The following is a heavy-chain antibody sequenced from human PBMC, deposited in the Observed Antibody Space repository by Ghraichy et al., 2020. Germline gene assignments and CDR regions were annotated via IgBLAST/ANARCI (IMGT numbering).Heavy chain of an antibody. Sequence: SGPTLVKPTQTLTLTCTFSGFSLSTSGVGVGWIRQPPGKALEWLALIYWNDDKRYSPSLKSRLTITKDTSKNQVVLTMTNMDPVDTATYYCAHAGPAAIFPYYGMDVWGQGTTVTVSS. CDR1: GFSLSTSGVG. J-gene: IGHJ6*02. D-gene: IGHD2-2*01. V-gene: IGHV2-5*01. CDR2: IYWNDDK. CDR3: AHAGPAAIFPYYGMDV.